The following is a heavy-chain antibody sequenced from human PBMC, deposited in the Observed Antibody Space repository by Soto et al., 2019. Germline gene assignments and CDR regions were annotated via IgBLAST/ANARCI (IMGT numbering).Heavy chain of an antibody. CDR3: ARAIHGYNYRVDF. CDR2: ITPVFETP. Sequence: QVQLVQSGAEVKQPGSSVEVACKTSGGTFTSDAISWVRQAPGQGLEWMGGITPVFETPNYAQKFQGRVTITADESTATAYMELSSLRSDDTAVYYCARAIHGYNYRVDFWGQGTTVTVSS. D-gene: IGHD5-12*01. J-gene: IGHJ6*02. CDR1: GGTFTSDA. V-gene: IGHV1-69*01.